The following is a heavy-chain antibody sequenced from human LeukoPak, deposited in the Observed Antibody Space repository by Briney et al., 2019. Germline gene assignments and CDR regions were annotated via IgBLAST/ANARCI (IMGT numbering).Heavy chain of an antibody. J-gene: IGHJ4*02. D-gene: IGHD2-2*01. CDR3: TTDFVWSGVVVPAAIAW. V-gene: IGHV3-15*01. CDR1: GFTFSNAW. Sequence: PGGSLRLSCAASGFTFSNAWMSWVRQAPGKGLEWVGRIKSKTDGGTTDYAAPVKGRFTISRDDSKNTLYLQMNSLKTEDTAVYYCTTDFVWSGVVVPAAIAWGGQGTLVTVSS. CDR2: IKSKTDGGTT.